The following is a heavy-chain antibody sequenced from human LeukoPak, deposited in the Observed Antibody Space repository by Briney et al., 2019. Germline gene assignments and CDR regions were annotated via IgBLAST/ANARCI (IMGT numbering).Heavy chain of an antibody. CDR3: ARDGAAAGQVY. D-gene: IGHD6-13*01. V-gene: IGHV3-21*01. Sequence: GGSLRLSCAASGFTFSSYSMNWVRQAPGKGLEWGSSISSSSSYIYYADSVKGRFPISREKDKNSLYLQMNSLRAEDTAVYYCARDGAAAGQVYWGQGTLVTVSS. CDR1: GFTFSSYS. J-gene: IGHJ4*02. CDR2: ISSSSSYI.